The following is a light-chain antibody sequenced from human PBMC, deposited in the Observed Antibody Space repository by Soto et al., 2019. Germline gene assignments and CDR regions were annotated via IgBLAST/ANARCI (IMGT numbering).Light chain of an antibody. CDR1: SGHSSYA. J-gene: IGLJ3*02. CDR2: LNNDGSH. Sequence: QSVLTQSPSASASLGASVKLTCTLSSGHSSYAIAWHQQQPEKGPRYLMKLNNDGSHNKGDGIPDRFPGSSSGAERYLTISSLQSEDEADYYCQTWGTGFLVFGGGTKVTVL. V-gene: IGLV4-69*01. CDR3: QTWGTGFLV.